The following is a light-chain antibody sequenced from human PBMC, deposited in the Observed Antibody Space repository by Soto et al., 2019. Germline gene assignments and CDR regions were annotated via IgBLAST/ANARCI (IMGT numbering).Light chain of an antibody. CDR1: QSVSSY. V-gene: IGKV3-11*01. Sequence: ELVLTQSPATLSLSPGESATLSCTASQSVSSYLAWYQQKPGQAPRLLMYEASNRATGIPARCSGGGSGTDFTLTISSLEPEDFAVYYCQQRSDWPWTFGQGTKVDIK. J-gene: IGKJ1*01. CDR2: EAS. CDR3: QQRSDWPWT.